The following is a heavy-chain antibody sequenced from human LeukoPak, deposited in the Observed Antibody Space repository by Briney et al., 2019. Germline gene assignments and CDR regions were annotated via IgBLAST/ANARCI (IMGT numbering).Heavy chain of an antibody. V-gene: IGHV4-4*07. CDR1: GGSMSSYY. CDR2: IYTSGST. CDR3: ARVETYYYDSSGYFNWFDP. Sequence: SETLSLTCTVTGGSMSSYYWSWIRQPAGKGLEWIGRIYTSGSTNYNPSLKSRVTMSVDTSKNQFSLKLSSVTAADTAVYYCARVETYYYDSSGYFNWFDPWGQGTLVTVSS. J-gene: IGHJ5*02. D-gene: IGHD3-22*01.